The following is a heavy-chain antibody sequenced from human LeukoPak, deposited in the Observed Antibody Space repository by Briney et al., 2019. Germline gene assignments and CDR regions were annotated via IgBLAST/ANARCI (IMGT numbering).Heavy chain of an antibody. J-gene: IGHJ4*02. CDR3: ARDQATVTSDFDY. D-gene: IGHD4-11*01. Sequence: ASVKVSCKASGGTFSSYAISWVRQAPGQGLEWMGWISAYNGNTNYAQKLQGRVTMTTDTSTSTAYMELRSLRSDDTAVYYCARDQATVTSDFDYWGQGTLVTVSS. CDR1: GGTFSSYA. CDR2: ISAYNGNT. V-gene: IGHV1-18*01.